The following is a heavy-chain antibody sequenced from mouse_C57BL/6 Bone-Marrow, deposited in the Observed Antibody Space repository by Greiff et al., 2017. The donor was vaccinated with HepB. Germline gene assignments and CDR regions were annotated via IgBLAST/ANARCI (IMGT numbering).Heavy chain of an antibody. Sequence: EVQLVESGGGLVKPGGSLKLSCAASGFTFSDYGMHWVRQAPEKGLEWVAYISSDSSTTYYADTVKGRFTISRDNAKNTLFLQMTSLRSEDTAMYYCARAPLYDGYCGWFAYWGQGTLVTVSA. V-gene: IGHV5-17*01. D-gene: IGHD2-3*01. CDR2: ISSDSSTT. J-gene: IGHJ3*01. CDR1: GFTFSDYG. CDR3: ARAPLYDGYCGWFAY.